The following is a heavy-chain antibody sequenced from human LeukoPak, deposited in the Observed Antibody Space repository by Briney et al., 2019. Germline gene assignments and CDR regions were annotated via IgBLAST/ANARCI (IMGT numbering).Heavy chain of an antibody. Sequence: SETLSLTCTVSGGSISSYYWSWIWQPPGKGLEWIGYIYYSGSTNYNPSLKSRVTISVDTSKNQFSLKLSSVTAADTAVYYCARLNMVRGTNWFDPWGQGTLVTVSS. CDR3: ARLNMVRGTNWFDP. V-gene: IGHV4-59*01. CDR2: IYYSGST. CDR1: GGSISSYY. D-gene: IGHD3-10*01. J-gene: IGHJ5*02.